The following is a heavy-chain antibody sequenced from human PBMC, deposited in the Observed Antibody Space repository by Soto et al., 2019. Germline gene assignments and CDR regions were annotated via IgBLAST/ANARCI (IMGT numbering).Heavy chain of an antibody. Sequence: GGSLRLSCAASGFTFSSYAMHWVRQAPGKGLEWVAVISYDGSNKYYADSVKGRFTISRDNSKNTLYLQMNSLRAEDTAVYYCARDLRYWGQGTLVTVSS. CDR1: GFTFSSYA. CDR2: ISYDGSNK. CDR3: ARDLRY. V-gene: IGHV3-30-3*01. J-gene: IGHJ4*02.